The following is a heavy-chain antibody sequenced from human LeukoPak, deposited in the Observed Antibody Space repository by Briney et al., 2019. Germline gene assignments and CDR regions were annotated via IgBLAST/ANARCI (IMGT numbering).Heavy chain of an antibody. Sequence: PSETLSLTCTVSGGSISSSSYYWGWIRQPPGKGLEWIGSIYYSGSTYYNPSLKSRVTISVDTSKNQFSLKLSSVTAADTAVYYCAGGTLVAATPTPPDYWGQGTLVTVSS. CDR3: AGGTLVAATPTPPDY. V-gene: IGHV4-39*01. J-gene: IGHJ4*02. CDR2: IYYSGST. D-gene: IGHD2-15*01. CDR1: GGSISSSSYY.